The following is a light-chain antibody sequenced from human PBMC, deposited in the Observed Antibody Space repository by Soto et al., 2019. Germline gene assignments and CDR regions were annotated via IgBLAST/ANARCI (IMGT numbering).Light chain of an antibody. J-gene: IGLJ1*01. CDR2: DVS. Sequence: QSALTQSASVSGSPGQSITISCTGTSSDVGGHNYVSWYQQHPGKAPKLMIYDVSNRPSGVSNRCSGSKSGNTASLTISGLQAEDEGDYYCSSYTTSSTLEVFGTGTKLTVL. CDR1: SSDVGGHNY. CDR3: SSYTTSSTLEV. V-gene: IGLV2-14*03.